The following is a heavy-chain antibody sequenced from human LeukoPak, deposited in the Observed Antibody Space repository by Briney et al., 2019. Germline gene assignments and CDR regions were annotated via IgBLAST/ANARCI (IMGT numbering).Heavy chain of an antibody. J-gene: IGHJ4*02. CDR3: ARDLNYYDSSGYYAD. Sequence: SVMVSCKASGGTFSSYAISWVRQAPGQGLEWMGGIIPIFGTANYAQKFQGRVTITADESTSTAYMELSSLRSEDTAVYYCARDLNYYDSSGYYADWGQGTLVTVSS. D-gene: IGHD3-22*01. V-gene: IGHV1-69*13. CDR1: GGTFSSYA. CDR2: IIPIFGTA.